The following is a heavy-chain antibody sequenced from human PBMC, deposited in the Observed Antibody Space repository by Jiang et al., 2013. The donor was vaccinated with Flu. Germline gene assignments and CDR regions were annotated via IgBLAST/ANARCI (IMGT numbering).Heavy chain of an antibody. D-gene: IGHD3-10*01. CDR3: ARASPFGELLLDYYGMDV. CDR1: GGSISSYY. V-gene: IGHV4-59*01. J-gene: IGHJ6*04. CDR2: IYYSGST. Sequence: GLVKPSETLSLTCTVSGGSISSYYWSWIRQPPGKGLEWIGYIYYSGSTNYNPSLKSRVTISVDTSKNQFSLKLSSVTAADTAVYYCARASPFGELLLDYYGMDVWGKGTTVTVSS.